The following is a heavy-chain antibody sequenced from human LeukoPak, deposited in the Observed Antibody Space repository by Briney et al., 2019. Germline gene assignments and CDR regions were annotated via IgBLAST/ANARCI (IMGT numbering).Heavy chain of an antibody. V-gene: IGHV4-59*08. Sequence: SETLSLTCTVSGGSISSYYWSWIRQPPGKGPEWIGYIYYSGSTNYNPSLKSRVTISVDTSKNQFSLKLSSVTAADTAVYYCAGHQPGSYYDYWGQGTLVTVSS. D-gene: IGHD1-26*01. J-gene: IGHJ4*02. CDR2: IYYSGST. CDR1: GGSISSYY. CDR3: AGHQPGSYYDY.